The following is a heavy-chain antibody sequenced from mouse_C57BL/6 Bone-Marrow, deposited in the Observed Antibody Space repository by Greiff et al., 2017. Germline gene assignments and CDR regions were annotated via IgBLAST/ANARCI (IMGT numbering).Heavy chain of an antibody. V-gene: IGHV1-64*01. CDR3: ARELLRSWYFDY. J-gene: IGHJ2*01. CDR2: IHPNSGST. CDR1: GYTFTSYW. D-gene: IGHD1-1*01. Sequence: QVQLQQPGAELVKPGASVKLSCKASGYTFTSYWMHWVKQRPGQGLEWIGMIHPNSGSTNYNEKFKSKATLTVDKSSSTAYMQLSSLTSEDSAVYYCARELLRSWYFDYWGQGTTLKVSS.